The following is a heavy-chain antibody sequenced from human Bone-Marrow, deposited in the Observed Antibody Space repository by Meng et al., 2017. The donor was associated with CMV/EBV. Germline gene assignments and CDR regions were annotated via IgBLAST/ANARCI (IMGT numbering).Heavy chain of an antibody. CDR3: ARRGPSYCGVDCLAWFDL. J-gene: IGHJ6*02. Sequence: ASVKVSCKASGYDFNTYAMTWVRQAPGQGLEWMGWTSIYKGDSSLAKKFQGRVTMTRDTSTRTASMELRSLRSDDTAVYYCARRGPSYCGVDCLAWFDLWGQGTTVTVSS. CDR1: GYDFNTYA. V-gene: IGHV1-18*04. D-gene: IGHD2-21*01. CDR2: TSIYKGDS.